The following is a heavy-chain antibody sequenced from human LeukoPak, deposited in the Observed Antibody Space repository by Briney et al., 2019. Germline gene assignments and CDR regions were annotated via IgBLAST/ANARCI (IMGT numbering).Heavy chain of an antibody. J-gene: IGHJ4*02. CDR3: ARAGNVDTAMAFDY. CDR1: GSSISSYY. Sequence: SETLSLTCTVSGSSISSYYWSWIRQPPGKGLEWIGYIYYSGSTNYNPSLKSRVTISVDTSKNQFSLKLSSVTAADTAVYYCARAGNVDTAMAFDYWGQGTLVTVSS. D-gene: IGHD5-18*01. V-gene: IGHV4-59*01. CDR2: IYYSGST.